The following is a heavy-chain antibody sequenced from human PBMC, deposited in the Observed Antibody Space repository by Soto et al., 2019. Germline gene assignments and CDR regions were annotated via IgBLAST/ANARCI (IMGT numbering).Heavy chain of an antibody. V-gene: IGHV4-30-4*01. Sequence: SETLSLTCTVSGGSISSGDYYWSWIRQPPGKGLEWIGYIYYSGSTYYNPSLKSRVTISVDTSKNQFSLKLSSVTAADTAVYYCARAPVSADFDYWGQGTLVTVSS. CDR3: ARAPVSADFDY. CDR2: IYYSGST. CDR1: GGSISSGDYY. J-gene: IGHJ4*02.